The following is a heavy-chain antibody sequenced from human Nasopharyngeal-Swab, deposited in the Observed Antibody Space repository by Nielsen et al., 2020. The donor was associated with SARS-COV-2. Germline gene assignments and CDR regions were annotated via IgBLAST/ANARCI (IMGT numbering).Heavy chain of an antibody. V-gene: IGHV4-30-2*01. D-gene: IGHD2-21*02. CDR2: IYRSGNT. J-gene: IGHJ4*02. CDR3: ARKYCNGDCYFDY. Sequence: SETLSLTCAVSGGSISSGFYSWSWIRQPPGKGLEWIGYIYRSGNTYYNPSLKSRVTISVDRSKNQFSLRLSSVTAADTAVYYCARKYCNGDCYFDYWGQGTLVTVSS. CDR1: GGSISSGFYS.